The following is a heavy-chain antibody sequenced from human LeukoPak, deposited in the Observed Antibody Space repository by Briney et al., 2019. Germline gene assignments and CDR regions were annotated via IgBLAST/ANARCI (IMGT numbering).Heavy chain of an antibody. Sequence: ASVKVSCKASGYTFINYYMHWVRQAPGQGLEWMGIINPSGGSTSYAQKFQGRVTMTRDTSTSTVYMELSSLRSEDTAVYYCARDQGYSYGQPYNWFDPWGQGTLVTVSS. J-gene: IGHJ5*02. D-gene: IGHD5-18*01. V-gene: IGHV1-46*01. CDR3: ARDQGYSYGQPYNWFDP. CDR1: GYTFINYY. CDR2: INPSGGST.